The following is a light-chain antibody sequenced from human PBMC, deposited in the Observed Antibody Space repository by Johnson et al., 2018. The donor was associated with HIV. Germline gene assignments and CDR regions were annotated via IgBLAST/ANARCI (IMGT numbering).Light chain of an antibody. Sequence: HSVLTQPPSVSAAPGQKVTISCSTNSSNFGNNYVSWYQQLPGTAPKLLIYENNKRPSGIPDRFSGSKSDTSATLGITGLQTGDEADYYCGTWNSSLSAHDYVFGTGTKVTVL. V-gene: IGLV1-51*02. CDR2: ENN. J-gene: IGLJ1*01. CDR1: SSNFGNNY. CDR3: GTWNSSLSAHDYV.